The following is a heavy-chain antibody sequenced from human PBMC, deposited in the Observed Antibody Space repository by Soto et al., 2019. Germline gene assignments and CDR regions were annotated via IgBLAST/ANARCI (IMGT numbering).Heavy chain of an antibody. CDR1: GGSISSYY. CDR3: AREGDLRGVIMPYYYYGMDV. V-gene: IGHV4-4*07. Sequence: PSETLSLTCTVSGGSISSYYWSWIRQPAGKGLEWIGHIYTSGSTNYNPSLKSRVTMSVDTSKNQFSLKLSSVTAADTAVYYCAREGDLRGVIMPYYYYGMDVWGQGTTVTVSS. D-gene: IGHD3-10*01. CDR2: IYTSGST. J-gene: IGHJ6*02.